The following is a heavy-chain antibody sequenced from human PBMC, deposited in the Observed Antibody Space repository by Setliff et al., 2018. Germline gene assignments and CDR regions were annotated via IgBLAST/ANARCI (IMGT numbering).Heavy chain of an antibody. CDR2: NQKSGSA. D-gene: IGHD3-10*01. CDR3: ARLSWDGLRYYGLDV. Sequence: PSETLSLTCNVSGVSISSYYWSWIRQPPGKGLECIGYNQKSGSANYNPSLMSRVTISVDTSRNQFSLKLRSVTAADTAVYYCARLSWDGLRYYGLDVWGQGATVTVSS. J-gene: IGHJ6*02. V-gene: IGHV4-59*01. CDR1: GVSISSYY.